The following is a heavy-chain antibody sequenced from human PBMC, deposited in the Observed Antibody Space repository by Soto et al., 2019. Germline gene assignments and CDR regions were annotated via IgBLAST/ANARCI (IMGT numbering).Heavy chain of an antibody. CDR1: GGTFNTFA. Sequence: QVQLVPSGAEVKKPGSSVNVSCKASGGTFNTFAISWVRQAPGQGLEYLGGVVPILGPAFYAQRFQGRVTITADKSQNTAYLELTSLSSEDTAVHYCAWAAKGYFDTWGQGTQVTVSS. D-gene: IGHD6-13*01. J-gene: IGHJ4*02. CDR2: VVPILGPA. CDR3: AWAAKGYFDT. V-gene: IGHV1-69*06.